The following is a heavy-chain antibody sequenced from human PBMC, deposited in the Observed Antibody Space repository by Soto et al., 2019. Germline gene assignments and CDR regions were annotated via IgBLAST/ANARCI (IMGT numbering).Heavy chain of an antibody. J-gene: IGHJ6*02. Sequence: QLQLQESGPGPVKPSETLSLTCTVSGDSISSNNYYWGWIRQPPGKGLEWIGGINYSGSTYYNPSLKRQVTISADTSKNQFSLRLSSVTAADTAVYYCARHAGYCTGTSCYGYYTMDVWGQGTTVTVSS. CDR2: INYSGST. CDR3: ARHAGYCTGTSCYGYYTMDV. V-gene: IGHV4-39*01. CDR1: GDSISSNNYY. D-gene: IGHD2-2*01.